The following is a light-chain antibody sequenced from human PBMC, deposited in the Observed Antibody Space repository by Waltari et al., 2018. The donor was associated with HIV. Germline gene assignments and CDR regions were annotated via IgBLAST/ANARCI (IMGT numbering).Light chain of an antibody. CDR3: QQANSFPQT. Sequence: DIQMTQSQSSMSVSVGERVTITCRASQGISTWLAWYQQKPGQAPRLLIYGASNLQRGVPSRFSGSGSGTDFTLTIRSLQPEDFATYYCQQANSFPQTFGQGTKLEVK. CDR1: QGISTW. CDR2: GAS. V-gene: IGKV1-12*01. J-gene: IGKJ2*01.